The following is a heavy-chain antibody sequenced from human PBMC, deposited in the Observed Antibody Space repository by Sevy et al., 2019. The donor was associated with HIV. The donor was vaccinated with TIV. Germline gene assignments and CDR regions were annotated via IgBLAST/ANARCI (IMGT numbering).Heavy chain of an antibody. CDR2: IYNNIGST. Sequence: SETLSLTCSVSDDSINSYYWSWIRQPPGKGLEWMGYIYNNIGSTSYNPSLTSRITIPVDTSKNQLSLKLASVTAADQAVYYCAGGAVVIGTAEAPVLDFWGLGSLVTVSS. CDR1: DDSINSYY. V-gene: IGHV4-59*08. D-gene: IGHD2-2*01. J-gene: IGHJ4*02. CDR3: AGGAVVIGTAEAPVLDF.